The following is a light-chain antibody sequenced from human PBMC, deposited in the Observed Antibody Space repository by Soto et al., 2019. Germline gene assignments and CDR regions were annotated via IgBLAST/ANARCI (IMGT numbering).Light chain of an antibody. J-gene: IGLJ1*01. V-gene: IGLV2-14*01. CDR2: EVS. CDR1: SSDVGGYNY. CDR3: SSYTSSTLYV. Sequence: QSVLTQPAYVSGSPGQSITISCTGTSSDVGGYNYASWYQQHPGKAPKLMIYEVSNRPSGVSDRFSGSKSGNTASLTTSGLQAEDEADYYCSSYTSSTLYVFGTGTKVTVL.